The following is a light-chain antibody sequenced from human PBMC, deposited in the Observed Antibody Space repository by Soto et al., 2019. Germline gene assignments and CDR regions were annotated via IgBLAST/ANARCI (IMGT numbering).Light chain of an antibody. CDR3: QQSYSSS. Sequence: DIPMTQSPPSLSASVGDRVTITCRASQSISSYLYWYQQKPGKAPKLLIYAAYSLQSGVPPRFSGSGSGTDFTLTITDLQPEDFATYYCQQSYSSSFGQGTKLEIK. J-gene: IGKJ2*01. V-gene: IGKV1-39*01. CDR2: AAY. CDR1: QSISSY.